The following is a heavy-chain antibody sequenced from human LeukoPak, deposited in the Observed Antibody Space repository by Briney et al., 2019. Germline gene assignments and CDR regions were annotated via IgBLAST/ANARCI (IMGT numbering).Heavy chain of an antibody. D-gene: IGHD3-22*01. V-gene: IGHV3-33*01. CDR2: IWYDGSNK. CDR1: GFTFSSHG. Sequence: GGSLRLSCAASGFTFSSHGMHWVRQAPGKGLEWLAVIWYDGSNKYYAESVKGRFTISRDNSKNTLHLQMNSLRAEDTAVYYCAREYYYDSSGYLEAFDIWGQGTMVTVSS. J-gene: IGHJ3*02. CDR3: AREYYYDSSGYLEAFDI.